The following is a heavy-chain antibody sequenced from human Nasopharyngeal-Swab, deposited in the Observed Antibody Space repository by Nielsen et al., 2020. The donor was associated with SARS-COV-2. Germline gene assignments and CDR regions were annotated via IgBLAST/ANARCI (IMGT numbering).Heavy chain of an antibody. J-gene: IGHJ6*02. CDR3: ARDVVVVAAFYYYYYGMDV. Sequence: GESLKISCAASGFTFSSYGMHWVRQAPGKGLEWVAVIWYDGSNKYYADSVKGRVTISRDNSKNTLYLQMNSLRAEDTAVYYCARDVVVVAAFYYYYYGMDVWGQGTTVTVSS. V-gene: IGHV3-33*01. CDR2: IWYDGSNK. CDR1: GFTFSSYG. D-gene: IGHD2-15*01.